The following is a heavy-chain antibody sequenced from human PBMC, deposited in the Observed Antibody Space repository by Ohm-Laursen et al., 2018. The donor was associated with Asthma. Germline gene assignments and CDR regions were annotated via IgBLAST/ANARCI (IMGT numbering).Heavy chain of an antibody. CDR2: INPSSGSS. D-gene: IGHD2-21*02. CDR1: GYPFTRDY. V-gene: IGHV1-46*01. Sequence: ASVKVSCKASGYPFTRDYMHWVRQAPGQGLEWMGIINPSSGSSSYAQKFQGRVTMTSDTSTSTVYMELSSLRSEDPAVYYCARATFSTYCGGDCYYFDYWGQGTLVTVSS. CDR3: ARATFSTYCGGDCYYFDY. J-gene: IGHJ4*02.